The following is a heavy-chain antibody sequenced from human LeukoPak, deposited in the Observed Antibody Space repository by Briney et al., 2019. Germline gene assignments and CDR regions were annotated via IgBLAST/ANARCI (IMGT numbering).Heavy chain of an antibody. CDR2: ISSSSSYT. CDR3: ARDLSRAKLSGWFDP. Sequence: GGSLRLSCAASAFTFSGYWMSWIRQAPGKGLEWVSYISSSSSYTNYADSVKGRFTITRDNAKNSLYLQMNSLRAEDTDVYYCARDLSRAKLSGWFDPWGQGTLVTVSS. V-gene: IGHV3-11*05. D-gene: IGHD3-10*01. J-gene: IGHJ5*02. CDR1: AFTFSGYW.